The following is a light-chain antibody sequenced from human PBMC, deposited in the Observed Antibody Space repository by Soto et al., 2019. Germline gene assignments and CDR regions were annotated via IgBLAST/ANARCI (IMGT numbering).Light chain of an antibody. Sequence: EIVLTQSPGTLSLSPGERATLSCRASQSVSSSYLAWYQQKPGQAPRLLIYGASSRATGIPDRFSGSESGTDFTLTISRLEPEDFAVYYCQQYEGTFGQGTKVEIK. V-gene: IGKV3-20*01. J-gene: IGKJ1*01. CDR1: QSVSSSY. CDR2: GAS. CDR3: QQYEGT.